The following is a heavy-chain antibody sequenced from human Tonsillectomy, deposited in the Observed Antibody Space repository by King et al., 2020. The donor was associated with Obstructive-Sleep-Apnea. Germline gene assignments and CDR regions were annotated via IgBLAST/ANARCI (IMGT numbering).Heavy chain of an antibody. V-gene: IGHV3-49*03. D-gene: IGHD3-10*01. Sequence: VQLVESGGGLVQPGRSLRLSCIGSGFTFGDYAMSWFRQAPGKGLEWVGFVRSKPYGGTTDYAASVKGRFAISRDASKSIAYLQMDSLKTEDTALYYCSRDGCYGSGSLTNWFDPWGQGTLVTVS. CDR1: GFTFGDYA. J-gene: IGHJ5*02. CDR3: SRDGCYGSGSLTNWFDP. CDR2: VRSKPYGGTT.